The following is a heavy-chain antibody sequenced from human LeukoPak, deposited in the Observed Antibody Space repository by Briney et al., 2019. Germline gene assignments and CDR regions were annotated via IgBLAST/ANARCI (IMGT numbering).Heavy chain of an antibody. V-gene: IGHV3-74*01. Sequence: GGSLRLSCTASGFTFSSYWMQWVRQVPGEGLVGVSRINGDGSSPSYADSVKGRFTISRDNSKNTLYLQMNNLRAADTAVYYCARETSGSFTYWGQGTLVTVSS. CDR3: ARETSGSFTY. D-gene: IGHD2-15*01. CDR1: GFTFSSYW. J-gene: IGHJ4*02. CDR2: INGDGSSP.